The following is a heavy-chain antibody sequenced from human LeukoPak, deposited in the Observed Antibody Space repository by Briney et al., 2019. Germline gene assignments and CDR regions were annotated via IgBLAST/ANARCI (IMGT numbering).Heavy chain of an antibody. Sequence: PSETLSLTCTVSGGSISSYYWSWIRQPPGKGLEWIGYIYYSGSTNYNPSLKSRVTISVDTSKNQFSLKLSSVTAADTAVYYCASTSSGSLSSDAYVWGSSRIYYYYYGMDVWGQGTTVTVSS. CDR3: ASTSSGSLSSDAYVWGSSRIYYYYYGMDV. CDR1: GGSISSYY. D-gene: IGHD3-16*01. CDR2: IYYSGST. J-gene: IGHJ6*02. V-gene: IGHV4-59*08.